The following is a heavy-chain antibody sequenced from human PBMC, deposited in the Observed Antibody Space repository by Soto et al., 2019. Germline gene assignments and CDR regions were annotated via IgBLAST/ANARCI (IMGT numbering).Heavy chain of an antibody. Sequence: PSETLSLTCTVSGGSISSYYWSWIRQPPGKGLEWIGYIYYSGSTNYNPSLKSRVTISVDTSKNQFSLKLSSVTAADTAVYYCARDEYYGSGSYDYYYGMDVWGQGTTVTVS. CDR3: ARDEYYGSGSYDYYYGMDV. CDR1: GGSISSYY. V-gene: IGHV4-59*01. D-gene: IGHD3-10*01. CDR2: IYYSGST. J-gene: IGHJ6*02.